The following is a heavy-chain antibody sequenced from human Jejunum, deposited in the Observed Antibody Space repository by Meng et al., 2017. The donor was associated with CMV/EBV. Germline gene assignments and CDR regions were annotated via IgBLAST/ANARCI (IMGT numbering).Heavy chain of an antibody. CDR1: GGTFSSYA. J-gene: IGHJ4*02. Sequence: KASGGTFSSYAINWLRQAPGQGLEWMGANIPMFGTTNYAQKFQGRVTFTTDESASTVYMDLSSLRSEDTAIYYCANAHGISSPHFDSWGQGTLVTVSS. CDR3: ANAHGISSPHFDS. V-gene: IGHV1-69*05. CDR2: NIPMFGTT. D-gene: IGHD6-6*01.